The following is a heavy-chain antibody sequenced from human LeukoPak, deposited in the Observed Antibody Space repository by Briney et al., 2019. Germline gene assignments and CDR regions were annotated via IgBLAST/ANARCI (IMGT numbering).Heavy chain of an antibody. D-gene: IGHD1-26*01. CDR1: GGSISSSSYY. J-gene: IGHJ6*03. CDR3: ARGDSGSYSYYYYYYMDV. V-gene: IGHV4-39*07. Sequence: SETLSLTCTVSGGSISSSSYYWGWIRQPPGKGLEWIGSIYYSGNTYYNPSLKSRVTISVDTSKNQFSLKLSSVTAADTAVYYCARGDSGSYSYYYYYYMDVWGKGTTVTVSS. CDR2: IYYSGNT.